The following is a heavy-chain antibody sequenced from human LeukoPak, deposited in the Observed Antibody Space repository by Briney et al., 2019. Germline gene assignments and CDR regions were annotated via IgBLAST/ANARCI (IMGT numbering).Heavy chain of an antibody. CDR3: ARRGYHDYSGFDY. J-gene: IGHJ4*02. Sequence: GGSLRLSCAGSEFTFSSYSMNWVRQAPGKGLEWVSSISGRSDDIYYADSVKGRFTISRDNSKSSLYLQMKRLRAEDTALYYCARRGYHDYSGFDYWGQGTLVTVSS. CDR2: ISGRSDDI. D-gene: IGHD1-26*01. V-gene: IGHV3-21*01. CDR1: EFTFSSYS.